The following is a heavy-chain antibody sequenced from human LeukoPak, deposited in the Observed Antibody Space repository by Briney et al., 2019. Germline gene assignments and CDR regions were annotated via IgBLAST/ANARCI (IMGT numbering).Heavy chain of an antibody. J-gene: IGHJ4*02. CDR3: ARDMPYSSGSDY. D-gene: IGHD6-19*01. V-gene: IGHV1-8*01. CDR1: GYTFTSYD. Sequence: ASVKVSCKASGYTFTSYDINWVRQATGQGLEWMGWMNPNSGNTGYAQKFQGRVTMTTDTSTSTAYMELRSLRSDDTAVYYCARDMPYSSGSDYWGQGTLVTVSS. CDR2: MNPNSGNT.